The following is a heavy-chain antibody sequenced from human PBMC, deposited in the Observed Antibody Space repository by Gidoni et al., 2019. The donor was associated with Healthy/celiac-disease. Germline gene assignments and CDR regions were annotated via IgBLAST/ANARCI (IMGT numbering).Heavy chain of an antibody. J-gene: IGHJ6*02. V-gene: IGHV1-69*04. CDR1: GGTFSRYA. D-gene: IGHD4-17*01. CDR3: ARVYTVTTSWDYYYYYGMDV. CDR2: IIPILGIA. Sequence: QVQLVQSGAEVKKPGSSVKVSCKASGGTFSRYAISWVRQAPGKGLEWMGRIIPILGIANYAQKFQGRVTITADKSTSTAYMELSSLRSEDTAVYYCARVYTVTTSWDYYYYYGMDVWGQGTTVTVSS.